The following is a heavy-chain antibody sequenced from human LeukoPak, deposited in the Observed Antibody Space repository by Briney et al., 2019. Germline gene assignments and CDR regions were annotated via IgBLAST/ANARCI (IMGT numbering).Heavy chain of an antibody. J-gene: IGHJ4*02. V-gene: IGHV3-7*01. D-gene: IGHD3-22*01. Sequence: GGSLRLSCAASGFTFSNYWMGWGRQAPGRGLEWVANINEDGSEKYYVDSVKGRFTISRDNGKNSLYLQINSLRAEDTAVFYCARGGYYSAWAEDYWGQGTLVTVSS. CDR3: ARGGYYSAWAEDY. CDR2: INEDGSEK. CDR1: GFTFSNYW.